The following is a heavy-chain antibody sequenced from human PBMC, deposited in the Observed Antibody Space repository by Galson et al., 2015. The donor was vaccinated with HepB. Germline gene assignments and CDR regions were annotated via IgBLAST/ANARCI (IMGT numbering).Heavy chain of an antibody. J-gene: IGHJ6*02. CDR3: ARAILSLRIAVAGPVYGMDV. CDR2: LSLGGRP. CDR1: GFTVSSRY. D-gene: IGHD6-19*01. V-gene: IGHV3-66*01. Sequence: SLRLSGAASGFTVSSRYMSWVCQAPGKGLEWVSVLSLGGRPSSADSVRGRFTLSRDKSPTPLSLPRNSLRAEDTAVYYCARAILSLRIAVAGPVYGMDVWGQGTTVTVSS.